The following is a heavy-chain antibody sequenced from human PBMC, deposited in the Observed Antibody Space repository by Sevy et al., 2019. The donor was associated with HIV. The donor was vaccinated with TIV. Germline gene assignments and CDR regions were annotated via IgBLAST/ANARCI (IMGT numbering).Heavy chain of an antibody. Sequence: GESLKISCAASGFTFSDYYMSWIRQAPGKGLEWVSYISSSGSTIYYADSVKGRFTISRDNTKNSLYLQMNSLRAEDTAGYYCAREVSSGWYGFDYWGQGTLVTVSS. D-gene: IGHD6-19*01. J-gene: IGHJ4*02. CDR1: GFTFSDYY. CDR2: ISSSGSTI. V-gene: IGHV3-11*04. CDR3: AREVSSGWYGFDY.